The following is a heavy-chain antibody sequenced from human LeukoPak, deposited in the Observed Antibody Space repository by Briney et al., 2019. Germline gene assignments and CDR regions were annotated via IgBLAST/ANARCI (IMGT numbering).Heavy chain of an antibody. CDR3: AKNPRSYSSSSNWFDP. D-gene: IGHD6-13*01. CDR1: GFTFSSYA. CDR2: ISGSGGST. V-gene: IGHV3-23*01. J-gene: IGHJ5*02. Sequence: GGSLRLSCAASGFTFSSYAMSWVRQAPGKGLEWVSAISGSGGSTYYADSVKGRFTISRDNSKNTLYLQMNSLRAEDTAVYYCAKNPRSYSSSSNWFDPWGQGTLVTVSS.